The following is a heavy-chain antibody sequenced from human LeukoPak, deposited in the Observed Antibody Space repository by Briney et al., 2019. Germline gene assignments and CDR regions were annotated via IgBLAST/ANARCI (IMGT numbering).Heavy chain of an antibody. J-gene: IGHJ6*02. CDR3: AKDRGSITIFEGMDV. V-gene: IGHV3-9*01. CDR1: GFTFDDYA. Sequence: PGGSLRLSCAASGFTFDDYAMHWVRQAPGKGLEWVSGISWNSGSIGYADSVKGRSTISRDNAKNSLYLQMNSLRAEDTALYYCAKDRGSITIFEGMDVWGQGTTVTVSS. CDR2: ISWNSGSI. D-gene: IGHD3-3*01.